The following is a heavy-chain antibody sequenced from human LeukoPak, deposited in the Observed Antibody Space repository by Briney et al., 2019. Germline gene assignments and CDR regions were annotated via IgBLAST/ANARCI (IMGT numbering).Heavy chain of an antibody. V-gene: IGHV3-9*01. Sequence: PGRSLRLSCAASGFTFDNYAMHWVRQAPGKGLEWLSNISWNSGYIGYADSVKGRVTISRDNAKKSLDLQMNSLRAEDTAFYYCAKVRGTYSSGYFFDYWGQGTLVTVSS. CDR3: AKVRGTYSSGYFFDY. CDR1: GFTFDNYA. J-gene: IGHJ4*02. D-gene: IGHD6-19*01. CDR2: ISWNSGYI.